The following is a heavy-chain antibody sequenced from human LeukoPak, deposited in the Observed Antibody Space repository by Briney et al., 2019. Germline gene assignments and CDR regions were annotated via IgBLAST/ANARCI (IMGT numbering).Heavy chain of an antibody. J-gene: IGHJ4*02. CDR1: GFTFSSYW. V-gene: IGHV3-7*01. CDR2: IKQDGSEK. Sequence: GGSLRLSCGASGFTFSSYWMSWVRQAPGKGLEWVANIKQDGSEKYYVDSVKGRFTISRDNAKNSLYLQMNSLRAEDTAVYYCARDLTNEYSSGWYAYYFDYWGQGTLVTVSS. CDR3: ARDLTNEYSSGWYAYYFDY. D-gene: IGHD6-19*01.